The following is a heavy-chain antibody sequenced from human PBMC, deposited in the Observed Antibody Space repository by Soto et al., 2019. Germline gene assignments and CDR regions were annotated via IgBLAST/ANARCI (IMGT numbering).Heavy chain of an antibody. V-gene: IGHV4-4*07. CDR3: ARGQRFSDWFDP. CDR2: IYSSGST. D-gene: IGHD3-3*01. Sequence: QVQLQESGPGLVKPSETLSLTCTVSGGDISTYYWTWIRQPAGKGLEWIGSIYSSGSTKYNPSLKSRVTMSLDTSKNQFSLRLTSVTAADTAVYFCARGQRFSDWFDPWGQGTLVTVSS. J-gene: IGHJ5*02. CDR1: GGDISTYY.